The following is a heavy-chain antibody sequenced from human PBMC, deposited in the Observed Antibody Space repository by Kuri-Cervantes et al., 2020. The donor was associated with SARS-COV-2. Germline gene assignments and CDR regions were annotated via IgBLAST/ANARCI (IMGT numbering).Heavy chain of an antibody. D-gene: IGHD3-3*01. CDR3: ARDPGAHGGDLYFDY. Sequence: GESLKISCAASGFSFSSYSMNWVRQAPGKGLEWVSYISRSSSNIYYADSVEGRFTISRDNAKNSLYLQMHSLRDGDTAVYFCARDPGAHGGDLYFDYWGQGTLVTVSS. CDR2: ISRSSSNI. CDR1: GFSFSSYS. J-gene: IGHJ4*02. V-gene: IGHV3-48*02.